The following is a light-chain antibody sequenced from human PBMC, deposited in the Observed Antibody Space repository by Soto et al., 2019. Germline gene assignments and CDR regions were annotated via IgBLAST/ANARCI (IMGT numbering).Light chain of an antibody. CDR2: DVS. V-gene: IGLV2-14*03. CDR1: SSDVGGYNY. J-gene: IGLJ1*01. Sequence: QSVLTQPPSVSGSPGQSITIYCTGTSSDVGGYNYVSWYQHHPGKAPKLLIYDVSNRPSGVSNRFSGSKSDNTASLTISGLQPEDEADYYCSSYTTSNTRQIVFGTGTKVTVL. CDR3: SSYTTSNTRQIV.